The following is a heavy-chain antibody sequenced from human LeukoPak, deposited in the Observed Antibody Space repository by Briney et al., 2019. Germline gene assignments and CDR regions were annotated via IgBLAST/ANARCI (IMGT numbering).Heavy chain of an antibody. Sequence: SVTVSCKASGGTFSSYAISWVRQAPGQGLEWMEGIIPIFGTANYAQKFQGRVTITADESTSTAYMELSSLRSEDTAVYYCASLQVNCSSTSCHTFDYWGQGTPVTVSS. J-gene: IGHJ4*02. CDR3: ASLQVNCSSTSCHTFDY. D-gene: IGHD2-2*01. V-gene: IGHV1-69*01. CDR2: IIPIFGTA. CDR1: GGTFSSYA.